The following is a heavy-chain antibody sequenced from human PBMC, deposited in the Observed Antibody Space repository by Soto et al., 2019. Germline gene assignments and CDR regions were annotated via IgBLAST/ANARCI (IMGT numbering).Heavy chain of an antibody. CDR2: INPIGGRT. V-gene: IGHV1-46*01. Sequence: QVQLIQSGVEVRTPGASVKVSCQASGYNFSTYYMHWVRQAPGQGLEWMAIINPIGGRTVSAQKFQDRITITRDTSTETVYMELGSLTSDDTAVYYCARDNYYGGSGYPLGLWGHGTLVTVSS. D-gene: IGHD3-22*01. CDR1: GYNFSTYY. CDR3: ARDNYYGGSGYPLGL. J-gene: IGHJ4*01.